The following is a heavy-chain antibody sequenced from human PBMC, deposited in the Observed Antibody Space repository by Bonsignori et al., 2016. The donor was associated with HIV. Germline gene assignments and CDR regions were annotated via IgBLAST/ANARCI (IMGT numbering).Heavy chain of an antibody. J-gene: IGHJ4*02. Sequence: PGKGLEWIGEINQSGSTNYNPSLKSRVTISVDTSKNQFSLKLSSVTAADTAVYYCARGSYCSTASCYPEGLSGWGQGTLVTVSS. CDR3: ARGSYCSTASCYPEGLSG. D-gene: IGHD2-2*01. CDR2: INQSGST. V-gene: IGHV4-34*01.